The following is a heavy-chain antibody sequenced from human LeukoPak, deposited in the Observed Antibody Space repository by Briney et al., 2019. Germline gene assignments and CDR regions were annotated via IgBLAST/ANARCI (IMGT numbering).Heavy chain of an antibody. D-gene: IGHD3-10*01. CDR3: ARQTGYFRY. CDR1: GGAISDFY. V-gene: IGHV4-4*07. CDR2: VETTGIT. Sequence: SETLSLTCTVSGGAISDFYWSWIRQPAGEGLEWIGRVETTGITNYNPSLKSRVTIAVDTSKNQFSLMLTSVTAADTAVYYCARQTGYFRYWGQGTLVAVSS. J-gene: IGHJ1*01.